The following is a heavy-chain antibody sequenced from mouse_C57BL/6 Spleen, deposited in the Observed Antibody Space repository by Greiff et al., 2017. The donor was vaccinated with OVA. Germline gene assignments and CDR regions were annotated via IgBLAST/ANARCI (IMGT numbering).Heavy chain of an antibody. J-gene: IGHJ1*03. D-gene: IGHD1-1*01. CDR3: TRSNYGSSLNWYFDV. CDR2: IDPETGGT. CDR1: GYTFTDYE. V-gene: IGHV1-15*01. Sequence: VQLQQSGAELVRPGASVTLSCKASGYTFTDYEMHWVKQTPVHGLEWIGAIDPETGGTAYNQKFKGKAILTADKSSSTAYMELRSLTSEDSAVYYCTRSNYGSSLNWYFDVWGTGTTVTVSS.